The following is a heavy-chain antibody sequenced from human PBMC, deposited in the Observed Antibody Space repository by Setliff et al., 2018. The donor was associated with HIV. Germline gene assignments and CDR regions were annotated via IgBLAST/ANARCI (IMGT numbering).Heavy chain of an antibody. CDR1: GHAFTNYD. CDR2: MNPNSGGST. CDR3: ARGIFTGSYHFDY. J-gene: IGHJ4*02. V-gene: IGHV1-8*03. Sequence: ASVKVSCKPPGHAFTNYDVHWMRRAPGQGLEWMGWMNPNSGGSTSYAQKFQGRVSIARNTSISTAYMELSSLRSEDTAVYYCARGIFTGSYHFDYWGQGTLVTVSS. D-gene: IGHD3-10*01.